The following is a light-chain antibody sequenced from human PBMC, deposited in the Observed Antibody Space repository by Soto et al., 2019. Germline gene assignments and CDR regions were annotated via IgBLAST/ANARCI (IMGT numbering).Light chain of an antibody. V-gene: IGKV3-20*01. J-gene: IGKJ1*01. CDR1: NTISSSY. CDR3: QQYVTSSPRT. CDR2: GIS. Sequence: ELVLTQSPGTLSLSPGERATLSCRASNTISSSYLAWYQQKPGQAPRLLMYGISRRATGIPDRFSGSGSGTAFTLPITRLEPDDFAVYYCQQYVTSSPRTCGQGTKVEIK.